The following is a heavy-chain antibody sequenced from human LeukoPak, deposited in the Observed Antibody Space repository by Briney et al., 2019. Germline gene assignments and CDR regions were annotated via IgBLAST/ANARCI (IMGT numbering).Heavy chain of an antibody. D-gene: IGHD3-22*01. V-gene: IGHV4-34*01. CDR3: ARTITMIVVPYYYYYYMDV. CDR2: INHSGST. J-gene: IGHJ6*03. Sequence: SETLPLTCAVYGGSFSGYYWSWIRQPPGKGLEWIGEINHSGSTNYNPSLKSRVTISVDTSKNQFSLKLSSVTAADTAVYYCARTITMIVVPYYYYYYMDVWGKGTTVTVSS. CDR1: GGSFSGYY.